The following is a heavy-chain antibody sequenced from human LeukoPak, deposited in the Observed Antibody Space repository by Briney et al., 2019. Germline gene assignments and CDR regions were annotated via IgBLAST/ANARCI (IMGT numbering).Heavy chain of an antibody. V-gene: IGHV4-59*01. CDR3: ATSGRGYSYGTIDY. CDR1: GGSLSDYY. J-gene: IGHJ4*01. CDR2: FFYSGST. D-gene: IGHD5-18*01. Sequence: PSETLSLTCTVSGGSLSDYYWSWIRQTPGKGLEWIGYFFYSGSTNYHPSLKSRVTISVDASRTQFSLRLRSVTAADTAVYYCATSGRGYSYGTIDYWGHGTLVTVSS.